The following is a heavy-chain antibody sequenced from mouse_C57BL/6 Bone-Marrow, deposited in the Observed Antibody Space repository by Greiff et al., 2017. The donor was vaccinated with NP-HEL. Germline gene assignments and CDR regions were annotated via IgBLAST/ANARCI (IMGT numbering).Heavy chain of an antibody. J-gene: IGHJ3*01. CDR2: IRSKSNNYAT. V-gene: IGHV10-1*01. D-gene: IGHD2-3*01. Sequence: EVMLVESGGGLVQPKGSLKLSCAASGFSFNTYAMNWVRQAPGKGLEWVARIRSKSNNYATYYADSVKDRFTISRDDSESMLYLQMNNLKTEDTAMYYCVSGGYYLAWFAYWGQGTLVTVSA. CDR3: VSGGYYLAWFAY. CDR1: GFSFNTYA.